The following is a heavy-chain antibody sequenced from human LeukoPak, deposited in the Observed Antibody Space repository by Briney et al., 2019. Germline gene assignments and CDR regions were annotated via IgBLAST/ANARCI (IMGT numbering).Heavy chain of an antibody. D-gene: IGHD2-2*03. Sequence: GGSLRLSCAASGFTFSSYEMNWVRQAPGKGLEWVANIKQDGSEKYYVDSVKGRFTISRDNAKNSLYLQMNSLRAEDTAVYYCARVPYGSSPHFDYWGQGTLVTVSS. CDR3: ARVPYGSSPHFDY. CDR1: GFTFSSYE. CDR2: IKQDGSEK. V-gene: IGHV3-7*01. J-gene: IGHJ4*02.